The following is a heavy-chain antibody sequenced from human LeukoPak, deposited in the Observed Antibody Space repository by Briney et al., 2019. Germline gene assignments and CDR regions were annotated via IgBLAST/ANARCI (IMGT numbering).Heavy chain of an antibody. CDR2: INHSGST. J-gene: IGHJ6*02. D-gene: IGHD2-2*01. Sequence: PSETLSLTCAVYGVSFSGYYWSWIRQPPGKGLEWLGEINHSGSTNYNPSLKSRVTISVDTSKNQFSLKLSSVTAADTAVYYCASGEVAVPADTDLTSGMDVWGHGTTFTVSS. CDR3: ASGEVAVPADTDLTSGMDV. CDR1: GVSFSGYY. V-gene: IGHV4-34*01.